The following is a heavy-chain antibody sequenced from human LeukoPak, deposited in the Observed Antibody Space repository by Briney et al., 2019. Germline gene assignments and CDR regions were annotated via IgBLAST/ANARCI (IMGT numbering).Heavy chain of an antibody. CDR1: GYTFTSYA. Sequence: ASVKVSCKASGYTFTSYAMHWVRQAPGQRLEWMGWINAGNGNTKYSQKFQGRVTITRDTSASTAYMEPSSLRSEDTAVYYCARVLIGSSWYGVWGQGTLVTVSS. J-gene: IGHJ4*02. CDR2: INAGNGNT. V-gene: IGHV1-3*01. CDR3: ARVLIGSSWYGV. D-gene: IGHD6-13*01.